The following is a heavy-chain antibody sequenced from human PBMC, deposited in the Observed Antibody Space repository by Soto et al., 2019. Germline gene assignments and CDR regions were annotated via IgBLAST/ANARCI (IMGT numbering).Heavy chain of an antibody. Sequence: PGGSLRLSCVGSGFIFSDYAMTWVRQAPGKGLEWVATISFGGGNTYHADSLEGRFTISRDNSKNTLFLQMYDLRAEDTALYYCAKDGYCNGGSCYLYYLDSWGLGTPVTVS. CDR2: ISFGGGNT. CDR1: GFIFSDYA. CDR3: AKDGYCNGGSCYLYYLDS. V-gene: IGHV3-23*01. D-gene: IGHD2-15*01. J-gene: IGHJ4*02.